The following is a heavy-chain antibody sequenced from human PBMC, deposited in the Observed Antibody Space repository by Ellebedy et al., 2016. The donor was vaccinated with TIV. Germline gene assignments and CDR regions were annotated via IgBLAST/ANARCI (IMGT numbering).Heavy chain of an antibody. D-gene: IGHD5-18*01. Sequence: GGSLRLSCAASGFTFSSYAMHWVRQAPGKGLEWVAVISYDGSNKYYADSVKGRFTISRDNSKNTLYLEMNSLRAEDTAVYYCAKQRGDSYVGDAFDIWGQGTMVTVSS. CDR1: GFTFSSYA. CDR3: AKQRGDSYVGDAFDI. CDR2: ISYDGSNK. V-gene: IGHV3-30-3*02. J-gene: IGHJ3*02.